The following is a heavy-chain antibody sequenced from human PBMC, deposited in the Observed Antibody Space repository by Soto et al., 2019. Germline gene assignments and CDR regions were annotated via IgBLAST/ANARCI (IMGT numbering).Heavy chain of an antibody. CDR3: AKDIFSGVGATVGYFQH. CDR2: ISWNSGSI. V-gene: IGHV3-9*01. CDR1: GFTFDDYA. J-gene: IGHJ1*01. D-gene: IGHD1-26*01. Sequence: GGSLRLSCAASGFTFDDYAMHWVRQAPGKGLEWVSGISWNSGSIGYADSVKGRFTISRDNAKNSLYLQMNSLRAEDTALYYCAKDIFSGVGATVGYFQHWGQGTLVTVSS.